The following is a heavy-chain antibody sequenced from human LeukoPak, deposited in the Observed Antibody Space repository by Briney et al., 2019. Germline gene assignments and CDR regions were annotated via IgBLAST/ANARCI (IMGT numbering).Heavy chain of an antibody. Sequence: ASVKVSCKASGYTFTGYYMHWVRQAPGQGLEWMGWINPNSGGTNYAQRFHGRVTMTRDTSISTAYMELSRLRSDDTAVYYCARESITMVRGVIRRGWFDPWGQGTLVTVSS. J-gene: IGHJ5*02. CDR2: INPNSGGT. D-gene: IGHD3-10*01. V-gene: IGHV1-2*02. CDR1: GYTFTGYY. CDR3: ARESITMVRGVIRRGWFDP.